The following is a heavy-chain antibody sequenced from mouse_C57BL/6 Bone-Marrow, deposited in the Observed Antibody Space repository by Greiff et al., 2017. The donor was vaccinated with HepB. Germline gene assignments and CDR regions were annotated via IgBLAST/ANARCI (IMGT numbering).Heavy chain of an antibody. V-gene: IGHV6-3*01. D-gene: IGHD1-1*01. CDR3: TAVVYWYFDV. Sequence: EVKLMESGGGLVQPGGSMKLSCVASGFTFSNYWMNWVRQSPEKGLEWVAQIRLKSDNYATHYAESVKGRFTISRDDSKSSVYLQMNNLRAEDTGIYYCTAVVYWYFDVWGTGTTVTVSS. J-gene: IGHJ1*03. CDR1: GFTFSNYW. CDR2: IRLKSDNYAT.